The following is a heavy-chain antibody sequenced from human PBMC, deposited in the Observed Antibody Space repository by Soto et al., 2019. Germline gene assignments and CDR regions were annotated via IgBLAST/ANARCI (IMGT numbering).Heavy chain of an antibody. J-gene: IGHJ3*02. CDR1: GFTFSSYA. CDR2: ISGSGGST. Sequence: LRLSCAASGFTFSSYAMSWVRQAPGKGLEWVSAISGSGGSTYYADSVKGRFTISRDNSKNTLYLQMNSLRAEDTAVYYCAKGTRWADAFDIWGQGTMVTVSS. CDR3: AKGTRWADAFDI. V-gene: IGHV3-23*01. D-gene: IGHD3-10*01.